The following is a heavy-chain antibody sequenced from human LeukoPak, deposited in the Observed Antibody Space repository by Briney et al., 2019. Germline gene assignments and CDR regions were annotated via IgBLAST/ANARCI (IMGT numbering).Heavy chain of an antibody. CDR2: IYTSGST. D-gene: IGHD2-15*01. CDR3: ARVTPPLLYYYYYMDV. V-gene: IGHV4-4*07. J-gene: IGHJ6*03. Sequence: SETLSLTCTVSGGSISSYYWSWIRQPAGKGLEWIGRIYTSGSTNYNPSLKSRVTMSVDTSKNQFSLKLSSVTAADTAVYYCARVTPPLLYYYYYMDVWGKGTTVTVSS. CDR1: GGSISSYY.